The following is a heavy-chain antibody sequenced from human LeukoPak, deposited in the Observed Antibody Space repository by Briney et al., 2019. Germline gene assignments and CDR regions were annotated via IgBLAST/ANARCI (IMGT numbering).Heavy chain of an antibody. CDR3: AKCYDNYCYYYMDV. D-gene: IGHD5-12*01. Sequence: SGGSLRLSCAASGFTFSSYSMNWVRQAPGKGLEWVSSISSSSSYIYYADSVKGRFTISRDNAKNSLYLQMNSLRAEDTAVYYCAKCYDNYCYYYMDVWGKGTTVTVSS. CDR2: ISSSSSYI. J-gene: IGHJ6*03. V-gene: IGHV3-21*01. CDR1: GFTFSSYS.